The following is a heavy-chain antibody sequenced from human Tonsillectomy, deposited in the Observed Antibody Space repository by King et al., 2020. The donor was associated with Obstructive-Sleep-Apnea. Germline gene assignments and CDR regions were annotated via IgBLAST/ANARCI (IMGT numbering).Heavy chain of an antibody. CDR1: GLTFANAW. Sequence: VQLVESGGGLVKPGESLRLSCAASGLTFANAWMSWVRQTSGKGLEGVGRIKSKVDGGTTDYPAPVTGRFTISRDDLRNTLYLQMNSLMIEDSAVYYCTTDPGDYPDYGGQGTLVTVSS. V-gene: IGHV3-15*01. CDR3: TTDPGDYPDY. J-gene: IGHJ4*02. D-gene: IGHD4-17*01. CDR2: IKSKVDGGTT.